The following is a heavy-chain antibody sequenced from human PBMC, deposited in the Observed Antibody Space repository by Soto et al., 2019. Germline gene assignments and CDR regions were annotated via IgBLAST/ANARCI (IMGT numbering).Heavy chain of an antibody. CDR2: IYHNGRT. CDR3: VSSSHESTGFVSFDP. CDR1: GGAISNSDNY. J-gene: IGHJ5*02. Sequence: QVQLQESGPGLVKPSQTLSLTCTVSGGAISNSDNYWTSIRQPPGKGLDWIGYIYHNGRTQYNPSLQGRFIISVDTAKNEFSLRINAVTAADTAVYFCVSSSHESTGFVSFDPWGQGTLLRVS. V-gene: IGHV4-30-4*01. D-gene: IGHD2-8*02.